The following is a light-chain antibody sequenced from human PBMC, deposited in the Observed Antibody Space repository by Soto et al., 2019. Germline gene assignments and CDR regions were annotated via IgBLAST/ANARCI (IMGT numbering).Light chain of an antibody. Sequence: EIVMTQSPATLSVSPGERFTLSCRASQSVSNNLVWYQQKHGQXPRXXMYGASTRAAETPARFSGSGSETELTITISSLQSEDFAVYYCQQYSKWPLTFGGGTKVDI. CDR2: GAS. CDR3: QQYSKWPLT. J-gene: IGKJ4*01. CDR1: QSVSNN. V-gene: IGKV3-15*01.